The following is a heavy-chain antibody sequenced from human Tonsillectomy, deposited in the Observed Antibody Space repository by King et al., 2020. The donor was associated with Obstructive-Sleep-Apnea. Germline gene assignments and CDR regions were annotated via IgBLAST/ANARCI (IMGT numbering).Heavy chain of an antibody. J-gene: IGHJ2*01. V-gene: IGHV4-59*01. CDR2: IYYRGRT. CDR1: GGSISSYY. CDR3: ARDLGGTMISYWYFDL. D-gene: IGHD3-22*01. Sequence: QLQESGPGLVKPSETLSLTCPVSGGSISSYYWSWIRQPPGKGLEWIGYIYYRGRTNYNPSPTSRVTISVDTSKNQFSLKLCSVTAADTAVYYCARDLGGTMISYWYFDLWGRGTLVTVSS.